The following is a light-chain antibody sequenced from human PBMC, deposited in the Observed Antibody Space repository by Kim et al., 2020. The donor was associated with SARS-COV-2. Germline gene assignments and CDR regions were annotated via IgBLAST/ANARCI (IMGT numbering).Light chain of an antibody. Sequence: ATLKCKSSQTVLDNSDNKNFLAWYQQKPGQAPKLLIYWASIRESGVSDRFRGSGSETDFTLSISSLQAEDVAVYYCQQYYSTPPSLGQGTKLEIK. CDR1: QTVLDNSDNKNF. CDR3: QQYYSTPPS. V-gene: IGKV4-1*01. J-gene: IGKJ2*03. CDR2: WAS.